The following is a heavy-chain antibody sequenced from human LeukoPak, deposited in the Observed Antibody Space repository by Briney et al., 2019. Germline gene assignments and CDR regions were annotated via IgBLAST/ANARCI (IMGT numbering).Heavy chain of an antibody. CDR1: GYTFTSYG. CDR2: INPNSGGT. J-gene: IGHJ1*01. CDR3: ARGVVWYFQH. Sequence: ASVKVSCKASGYTFTSYGISWVRQAPGQGLEWMGWINPNSGGTNYAQKFQGRVTMTRDTSISTAYMELSRLRSDDTAVYYCARGVVWYFQHWGQGTLVTVSS. V-gene: IGHV1-2*02. D-gene: IGHD2-2*01.